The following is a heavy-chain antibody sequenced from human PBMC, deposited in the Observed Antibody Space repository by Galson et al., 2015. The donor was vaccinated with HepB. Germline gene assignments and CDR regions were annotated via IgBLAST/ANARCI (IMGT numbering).Heavy chain of an antibody. J-gene: IGHJ5*02. CDR2: IRPDGTEK. Sequence: SLRLSCAASGFTFTTYWMSWVRQAPGKGLEWVANIRPDGTEKYYVDSVKGRFTISRDNAKNSLYLQMNSLRAEDTAVYYCAKGLRYRNIAAQGWFDPWGQGTLVTVSS. D-gene: IGHD6-6*01. V-gene: IGHV3-7*03. CDR1: GFTFTTYW. CDR3: AKGLRYRNIAAQGWFDP.